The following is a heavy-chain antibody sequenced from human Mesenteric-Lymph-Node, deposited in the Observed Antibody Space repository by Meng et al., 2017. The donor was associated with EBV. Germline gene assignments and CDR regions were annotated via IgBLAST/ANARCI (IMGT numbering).Heavy chain of an antibody. CDR1: GDSISGSYC. J-gene: IGHJ4*02. Sequence: QVQRQESGPGLGKPSETLSLTCTVSGDSISGSYCWNWIRQSPGKELEWIGSVFYSGATYYNPSLESRVTISVDTSRNHFSLKVTSVTAADTAIYYCARDELMVRGLFDSWGQGALVTVSS. D-gene: IGHD3-10*01. CDR2: VFYSGAT. V-gene: IGHV4-38-2*02. CDR3: ARDELMVRGLFDS.